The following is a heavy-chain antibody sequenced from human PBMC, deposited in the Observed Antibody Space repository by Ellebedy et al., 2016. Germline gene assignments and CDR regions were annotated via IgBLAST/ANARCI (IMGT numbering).Heavy chain of an antibody. CDR3: AGEYSSSLRKGAVDY. CDR2: IYTSGST. V-gene: IGHV4-4*07. CDR1: GGSISSYY. J-gene: IGHJ4*02. Sequence: SETLSLXXTVSGGSISSYYWSWIRQPAGKGLEWIGRIYTSGSTNYNPSLKSRVTMSVDTSKNQFSLKLSSVTAADTAVYYCAGEYSSSLRKGAVDYWGQGTLVTVSS. D-gene: IGHD6-6*01.